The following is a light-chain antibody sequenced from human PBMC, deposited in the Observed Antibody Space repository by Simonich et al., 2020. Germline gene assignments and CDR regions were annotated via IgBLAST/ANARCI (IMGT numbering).Light chain of an antibody. CDR1: SSDVGGYNY. Sequence: QSALTQPASVSGSPGQSITISCTGTSSDVGGYNYVSWSQQHPGKAPKLMIYDVSRRPAGVPDRFSGSKSGTSASLAITGLQAEDEADYYCQSYDSSLSGSVVFGGGTKLTVL. J-gene: IGLJ2*01. V-gene: IGLV2-11*01. CDR3: QSYDSSLSGSVV. CDR2: DVS.